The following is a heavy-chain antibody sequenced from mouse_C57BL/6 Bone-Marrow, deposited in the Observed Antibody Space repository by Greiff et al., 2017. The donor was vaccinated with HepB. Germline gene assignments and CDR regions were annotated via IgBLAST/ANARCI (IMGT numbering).Heavy chain of an antibody. J-gene: IGHJ2*01. CDR2: ISYDGSN. Sequence: EVKLMESGPGLVKPSQSLSLTCSVTGYSITSGYYWNWIRQFPGNKLEWMGYISYDGSNNYNPSLKNRISITRDTSKNQFFLKLNSVTTEDTATYYCAREHGYYVDYWGQGTTLTVSS. CDR3: AREHGYYVDY. CDR1: GYSITSGYY. V-gene: IGHV3-6*01. D-gene: IGHD2-2*01.